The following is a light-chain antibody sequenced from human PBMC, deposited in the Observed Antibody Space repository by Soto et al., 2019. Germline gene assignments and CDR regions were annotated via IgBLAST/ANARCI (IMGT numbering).Light chain of an antibody. CDR3: QQYYSYPWT. Sequence: AIRITQSPSSLSASTGDRVTITCRASQGISSYLAWYQQKPGKAPKLLIYAASTLQSGVPSRFSGSGSGTDFTLTISCLQSEDCATYYCQQYYSYPWTFGQVTKVESK. J-gene: IGKJ1*01. CDR1: QGISSY. CDR2: AAS. V-gene: IGKV1-8*01.